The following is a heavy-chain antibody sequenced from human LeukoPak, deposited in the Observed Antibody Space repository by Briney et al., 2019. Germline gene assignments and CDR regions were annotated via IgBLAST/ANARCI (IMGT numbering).Heavy chain of an antibody. CDR3: ADSSWRN. V-gene: IGHV3-48*03. D-gene: IGHD6-13*01. Sequence: PGGSLRLSCAASGFTLGDYAMNWVRQAPGKGLEWVSYIGTGGNTKIYADSVKGRFTISRDNAKNSLYLQMNSLRADDTAVYYCADSSWRNWGQGTLVTVSS. CDR2: IGTGGNTK. CDR1: GFTLGDYA. J-gene: IGHJ4*02.